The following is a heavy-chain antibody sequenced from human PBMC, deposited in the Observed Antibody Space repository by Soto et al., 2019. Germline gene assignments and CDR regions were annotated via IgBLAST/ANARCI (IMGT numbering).Heavy chain of an antibody. J-gene: IGHJ4*02. Sequence: ASVKVSCKASGGTFSSYAISWVRQAPGQGLEWMGGIIPIFGTANYAQKFQGRVTITADESTSTAYMELSSLRSEDTAVYYCASRYDSNGYYSYYFDYWGQGTLVTVSS. CDR3: ASRYDSNGYYSYYFDY. D-gene: IGHD3-22*01. CDR2: IIPIFGTA. V-gene: IGHV1-69*13. CDR1: GGTFSSYA.